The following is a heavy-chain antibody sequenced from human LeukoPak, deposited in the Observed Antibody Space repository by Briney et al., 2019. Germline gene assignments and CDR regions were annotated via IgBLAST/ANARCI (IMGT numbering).Heavy chain of an antibody. CDR1: GFTFSSYE. CDR2: ISSSGSTI. J-gene: IGHJ4*02. CDR3: ARERIAVAGTGGPSTIFDY. Sequence: GGSLRLSCAASGFTFSSYEMNWVRQAPGKGLEWVSYISSSGSTIYYADSVKGRFTISRDNAKNSLYLQTNSLRAEDTAVYYCARERIAVAGTGGPSTIFDYWGQGTLVTVSS. D-gene: IGHD6-19*01. V-gene: IGHV3-48*03.